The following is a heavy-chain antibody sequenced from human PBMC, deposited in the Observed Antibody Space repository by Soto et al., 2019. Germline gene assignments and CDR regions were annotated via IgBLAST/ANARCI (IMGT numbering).Heavy chain of an antibody. CDR3: AGDRLRGYDSSGFYS. CDR2: INTYNGNR. V-gene: IGHV1-18*01. J-gene: IGHJ4*02. CDR1: GYSFSSYG. Sequence: VQLVQSGAELRKPGASVKVSCKASGYSFSSYGINWVRQAPGQGLEWMGWINTYNGNRNYAQKFEDRVTMTTATYTSTVYMELKSLGSDDNDVYYCAGDRLRGYDSSGFYSWGQGTLVTVSS. D-gene: IGHD3-22*01.